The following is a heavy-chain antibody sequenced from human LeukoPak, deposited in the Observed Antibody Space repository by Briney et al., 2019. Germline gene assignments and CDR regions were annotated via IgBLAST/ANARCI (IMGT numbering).Heavy chain of an antibody. CDR1: GYSFINYG. V-gene: IGHV1-18*01. D-gene: IGHD1-26*01. Sequence: GASVKVSCKASGYSFINYGVSWVRQAPGQGLEWMGWISAYNGNTNYAQKLQGRVTMTTDTSTSTAYMELRSLRSDDTAVYYCATSRGSQTWFDPWGQGTLVTVSS. CDR2: ISAYNGNT. J-gene: IGHJ5*02. CDR3: ATSRGSQTWFDP.